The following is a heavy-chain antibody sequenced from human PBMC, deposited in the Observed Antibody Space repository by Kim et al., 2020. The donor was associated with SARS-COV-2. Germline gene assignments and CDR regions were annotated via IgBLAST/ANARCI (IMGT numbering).Heavy chain of an antibody. CDR1: GYTFTSYD. J-gene: IGHJ6*03. CDR2: MNRNSGNT. V-gene: IGHV1-8*01. D-gene: IGHD6-13*01. CDR3: ARGFRAAAGPFYYYYYMDV. Sequence: ASVKVSCKASGYTFTSYDINWVRQATGQGLEWMGWMNRNSGNTGYAQKFQGRVTMIRNTSISTAYMELSSLRSEDTAVYYCARGFRAAAGPFYYYYYMDVWGKGTTVTVSS.